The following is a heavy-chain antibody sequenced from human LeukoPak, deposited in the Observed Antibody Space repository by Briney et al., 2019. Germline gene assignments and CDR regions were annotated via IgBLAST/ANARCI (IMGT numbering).Heavy chain of an antibody. D-gene: IGHD3-3*01. CDR2: INPNSGGT. CDR1: GYTFTGYY. CDR3: ARDPSYYDFWSGYYGNPAYYFDY. Sequence: GASVKVSCKASGYTFTGYYMHWVRQAPGQGLEWMGWINPNSGGTNYAQKFQGRVTMTRDTSISTAYMELSRLRSDDTAVYYCARDPSYYDFWSGYYGNPAYYFDYWGQGTPVTVSS. J-gene: IGHJ4*02. V-gene: IGHV1-2*02.